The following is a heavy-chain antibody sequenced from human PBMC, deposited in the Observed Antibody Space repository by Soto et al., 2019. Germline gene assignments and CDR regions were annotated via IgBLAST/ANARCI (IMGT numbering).Heavy chain of an antibody. CDR3: ARGRGDGDGYYLYYFDY. CDR2: ISSSGNS. D-gene: IGHD3-22*01. Sequence: QVQLQESGPGLVKPSQTLSLTCSVSDDSITSGSFYWSWLRQSPGKGLEWIAYISSSGNSFYNPSLKSRLTISVDTSRNHFSLDETSVTVADSAVYYCARGRGDGDGYYLYYFDYWGQGTLVTVSS. J-gene: IGHJ4*02. V-gene: IGHV4-31*03. CDR1: DDSITSGSFY.